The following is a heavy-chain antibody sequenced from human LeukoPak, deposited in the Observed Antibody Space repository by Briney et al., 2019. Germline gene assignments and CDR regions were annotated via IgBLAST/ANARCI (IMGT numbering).Heavy chain of an antibody. D-gene: IGHD3-22*01. CDR3: ARLPGITMIVVEDFDY. CDR1: GFTFSSYA. J-gene: IGHJ4*02. V-gene: IGHV3-30*04. CDR2: ISYDGSNK. Sequence: LRLPCAASGFTFSSYAMHWVRQAPGKGLEGGAVISYDGSNKYYADSVKGRFTISRDNSKNTLYLQMNSLRAEDTAVYYCARLPGITMIVVEDFDYWGQGTLVTVSS.